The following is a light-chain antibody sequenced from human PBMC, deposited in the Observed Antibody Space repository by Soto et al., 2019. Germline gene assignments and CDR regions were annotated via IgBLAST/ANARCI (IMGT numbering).Light chain of an antibody. CDR2: AAS. V-gene: IGKV1-39*01. CDR3: QQSYSTLWT. Sequence: DIQMTQSPSSLSAYVGDRVTITCRASQSISSYLNWYQQKPGKAPKLLIYAASSLQSGVPSRFSGSGSGTDFTLTISSLQPEDFATYYCQQSYSTLWTFGQGIKVEIE. CDR1: QSISSY. J-gene: IGKJ1*01.